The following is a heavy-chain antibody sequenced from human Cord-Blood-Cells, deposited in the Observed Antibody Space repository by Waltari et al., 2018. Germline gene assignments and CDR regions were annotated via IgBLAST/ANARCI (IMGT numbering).Heavy chain of an antibody. CDR1: GYSIRSGYY. V-gene: IGHV4-38-2*01. D-gene: IGHD3-22*01. CDR3: ARGYYYESSGYWPAIHYDY. CDR2: IYHSGST. Sequence: QVQLQESGPGLVKPSETLSLTCAVSGYSIRSGYYWGWIRQPPGKGLEWIGSIYHSGSTYSDPALKSRGTISVDTAKNECSLKLSSVTAADTAVYYCARGYYYESSGYWPAIHYDYWGQGTLVTVSS. J-gene: IGHJ4*02.